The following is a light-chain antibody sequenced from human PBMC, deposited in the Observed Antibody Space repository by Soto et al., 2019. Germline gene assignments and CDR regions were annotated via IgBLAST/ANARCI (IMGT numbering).Light chain of an antibody. V-gene: IGKV1-5*01. CDR2: DAT. J-gene: IGKJ2*03. CDR3: LQYNTFPHS. CDR1: QIIARW. Sequence: DIQMTQSPSTLSASIGDSVTLTCRASQIIARWLAWYQQKPGKAPNLVIYDATKLQSGVPSRFCATASGAEFTLTISGLQAEDFATYYCLQYNTFPHSFGQGTRLEI.